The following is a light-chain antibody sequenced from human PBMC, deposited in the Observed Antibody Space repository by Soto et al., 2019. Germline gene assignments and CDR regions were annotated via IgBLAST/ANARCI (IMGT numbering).Light chain of an antibody. V-gene: IGLV2-14*01. CDR3: SSYPLRSTYV. Sequence: QSALTQPAAVSGSHGQSITISCTGTSSDVGGYNYVSWYQQHSGKGPKLMIYEVNDRPSGVSNRFSGSKSGNTASLTISGLQPEDEADYYCSSYPLRSTYVFGTGTKLTVL. J-gene: IGLJ1*01. CDR1: SSDVGGYNY. CDR2: EVN.